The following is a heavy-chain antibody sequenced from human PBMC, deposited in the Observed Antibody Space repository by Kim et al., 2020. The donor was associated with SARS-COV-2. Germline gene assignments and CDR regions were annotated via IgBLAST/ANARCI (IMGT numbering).Heavy chain of an antibody. CDR3: ARADYYYGMDV. CDR2: INHSGST. V-gene: IGHV4-34*01. CDR1: GGSFSGYY. J-gene: IGHJ6*02. Sequence: SETLSLTCAVYGGSFSGYYWSWIRQPPGKGLEWIGEINHSGSTNYNPSLKSRVTISVDTSKNQFSLKLSSVTAADTAVYYCARADYYYGMDVWGQGTTVTVSS.